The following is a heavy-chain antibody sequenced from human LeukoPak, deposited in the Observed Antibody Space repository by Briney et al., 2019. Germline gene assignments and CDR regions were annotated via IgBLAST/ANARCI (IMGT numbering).Heavy chain of an antibody. CDR1: GFTFSNAW. CDR2: IKSKTDGGTT. D-gene: IGHD6-19*01. V-gene: IGHV3-15*07. CDR3: TTDSSGWYEDGYYFDY. J-gene: IGHJ4*02. Sequence: GGSLRLSCAASGFTFSNAWMNWVRQAPGKGLEWVGRIKSKTDGGTTDYAAPVKGRFTISRNDSKNTLYLRMNSLKTEDTAVYYCTTDSSGWYEDGYYFDYWGQGTLVTVSS.